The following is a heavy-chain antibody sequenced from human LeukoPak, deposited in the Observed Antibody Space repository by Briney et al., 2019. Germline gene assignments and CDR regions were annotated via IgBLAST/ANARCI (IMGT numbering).Heavy chain of an antibody. CDR2: IIPICGTA. D-gene: IGHD1-26*01. J-gene: IGHJ4*02. CDR3: TRADSGSFSFDY. V-gene: IGHV1-69*06. Sequence: SVKVSCKASGGTFSSYAISWVRQAPGQGLAWMGRIIPICGTANYAQNFQDRVTITADKSRSTTYMELSRLRSEDSAVYYCTRADSGSFSFDYWGQGTLVTVSS. CDR1: GGTFSSYA.